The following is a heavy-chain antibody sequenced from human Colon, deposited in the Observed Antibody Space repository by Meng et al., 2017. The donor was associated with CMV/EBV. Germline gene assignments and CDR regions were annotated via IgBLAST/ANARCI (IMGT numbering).Heavy chain of an antibody. CDR2: INSTSTYI. J-gene: IGHJ6*02. V-gene: IGHV3-21*01. CDR1: EFSFSSYN. CDR3: ANQMPWNYYHGMDL. D-gene: IGHD3-10*01. Sequence: GGSLRLSCVVSEFSFSSYNFNWVRLAPGKGLEWVASINSTSTYIYYADSVKGRFTVSRDNSKNSLYLQMNSLRAEDTAVYYCANQMPWNYYHGMDLWGQGTTVTVSS.